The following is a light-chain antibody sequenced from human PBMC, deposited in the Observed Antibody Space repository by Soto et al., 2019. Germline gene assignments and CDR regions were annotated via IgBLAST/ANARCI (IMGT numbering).Light chain of an antibody. CDR1: RSIDNF. J-gene: IGKJ5*01. CDR2: DAS. V-gene: IGKV3-11*01. CDR3: QQRSSWPPIP. Sequence: VLTNSPAILSLSPVERAPLSRRASRSIDNFLAWYQQKPGQPPRLLIFDASNRAAGVPARFSGSGSGTDFTLTIRCLEPEDFAVYFCQQRSSWPPIPFGQGTRLEIK.